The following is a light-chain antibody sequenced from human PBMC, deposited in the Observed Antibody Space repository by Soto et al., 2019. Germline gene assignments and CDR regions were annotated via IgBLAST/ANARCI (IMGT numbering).Light chain of an antibody. CDR2: EVS. V-gene: IGLV2-8*01. J-gene: IGLJ2*01. CDR3: TSYAGSNNLV. Sequence: QSVLTQPPSASGSPGQSVTISCTGTSSDVGIYNYVSWYQQHPGKAPKLLIYEVSKRPSGVPDRFSGSKSGNTASLTVSGLQAADEADYYCTSYAGSNNLVFGGGTKLTVL. CDR1: SSDVGIYNY.